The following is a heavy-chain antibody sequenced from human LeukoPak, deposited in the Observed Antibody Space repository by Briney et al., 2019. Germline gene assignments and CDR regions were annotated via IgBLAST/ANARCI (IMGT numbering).Heavy chain of an antibody. Sequence: GASVKVSCKASGYTFTSYAMHWVRQAPGQRLEWMGWINAGNGNTKYSQKFQGRVTITRDTSASTAYMELRSLRSDDTAVYYCARKRILHCSSTSCYYYYYMDVWGKGTTVTVSS. D-gene: IGHD2-2*01. V-gene: IGHV1-3*01. J-gene: IGHJ6*03. CDR1: GYTFTSYA. CDR3: ARKRILHCSSTSCYYYYYMDV. CDR2: INAGNGNT.